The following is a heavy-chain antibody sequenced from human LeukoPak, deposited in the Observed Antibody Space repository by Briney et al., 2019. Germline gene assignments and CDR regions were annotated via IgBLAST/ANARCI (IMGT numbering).Heavy chain of an antibody. CDR2: ISGSGGST. CDR1: GFTFSSYA. D-gene: IGHD1-7*01. J-gene: IGHJ4*02. Sequence: GASLRLSCAASGFTFSSYAMSWVRQAPGKGLEWVSAISGSGGSTYYADSVKGRFTISRDNSKNTLYLQTNSLRAEDTAVYYCAKEGVSTGTRRGPGDYWGQGTLVTVSS. CDR3: AKEGVSTGTRRGPGDY. V-gene: IGHV3-23*01.